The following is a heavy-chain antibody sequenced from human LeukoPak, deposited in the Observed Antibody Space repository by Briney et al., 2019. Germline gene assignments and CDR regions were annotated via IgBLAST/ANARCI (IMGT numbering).Heavy chain of an antibody. CDR1: GYTFTSYY. Sequence: ASVKVSCKASGYTFTSYYMHWVRQAPGQGLEWIGIINPSGGSTSYAQKFQGRVTMTRDTSTSTVYMELSSLRSEDTAVYYCARGPLRSKSRPGGGNNWFDPWGQGTLVTVSS. D-gene: IGHD3-16*01. V-gene: IGHV1-46*01. J-gene: IGHJ5*02. CDR2: INPSGGST. CDR3: ARGPLRSKSRPGGGNNWFDP.